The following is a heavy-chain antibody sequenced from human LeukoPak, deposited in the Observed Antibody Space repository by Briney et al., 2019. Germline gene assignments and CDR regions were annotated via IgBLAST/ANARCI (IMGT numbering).Heavy chain of an antibody. Sequence: PGGFLRLSCAASGFTFSSYSRSWGRQAPGKGLEWISAFSCNGGSTSYPDSVKGRFTVSRDSAKSRLYLQMNGLTAEDTAVDYCAKDAAKDESYPGSYRSAIDNWGQGNLVTVSS. D-gene: IGHD3-16*02. CDR3: AKDAAKDESYPGSYRSAIDN. V-gene: IGHV3-23*01. CDR2: FSCNGGST. J-gene: IGHJ4*02. CDR1: GFTFSSYS.